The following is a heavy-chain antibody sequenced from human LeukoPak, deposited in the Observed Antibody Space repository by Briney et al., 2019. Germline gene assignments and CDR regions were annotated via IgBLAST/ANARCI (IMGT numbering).Heavy chain of an antibody. J-gene: IGHJ6*02. D-gene: IGHD4-17*01. CDR2: MNPNSGNT. CDR3: ARRARYGDYYYYGMDV. Sequence: ASVKVSCKASGYTFTSYGISWVRQAPGQGLEWMGWMNPNSGNTGYAQKFQGRVTMTRNTSISTAYMELSSLRSEDTAVYYCARRARYGDYYYYGMDVWGQGTTVTVSS. CDR1: GYTFTSYG. V-gene: IGHV1-8*02.